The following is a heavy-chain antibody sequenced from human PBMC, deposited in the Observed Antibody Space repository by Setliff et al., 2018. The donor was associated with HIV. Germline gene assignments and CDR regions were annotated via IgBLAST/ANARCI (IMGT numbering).Heavy chain of an antibody. D-gene: IGHD3-22*01. J-gene: IGHJ6*03. Sequence: KASETLSLTCTVSGGSISSGSYYWSWIRQPAGKGLEWIGRIYTSGSTNYNPSLKSRVTISVDTSKNQFSLKLSSVTAADTAVYYCASLYYYDSSGYTPYMDVWGKGTTVTVSS. CDR2: IYTSGST. CDR1: GGSISSGSYY. CDR3: ASLYYYDSSGYTPYMDV. V-gene: IGHV4-61*02.